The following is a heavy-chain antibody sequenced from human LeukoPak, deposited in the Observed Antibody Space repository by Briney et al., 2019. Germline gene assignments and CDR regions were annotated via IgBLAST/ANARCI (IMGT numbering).Heavy chain of an antibody. V-gene: IGHV3-23*01. D-gene: IGHD3-22*01. Sequence: GGSLRLSCAASGFTFSSYAMSWVRQAPGKGLEWVSAISGRGGSTYYADSVKGRFTISRDNSKNTLYLQMNSLRAEDTAVYYCAKVGDSSGYYGPYYYYYYMDVWGKGTTVTVSS. CDR1: GFTFSSYA. CDR3: AKVGDSSGYYGPYYYYYYMDV. CDR2: ISGRGGST. J-gene: IGHJ6*03.